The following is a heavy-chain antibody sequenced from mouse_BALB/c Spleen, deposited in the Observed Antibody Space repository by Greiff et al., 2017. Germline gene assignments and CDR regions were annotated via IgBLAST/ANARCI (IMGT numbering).Heavy chain of an antibody. CDR1: GFSLTSYG. CDR2: IWSDGST. CDR3: ARHYYGSSHYAMDY. Sequence: VHLVESGPDLVAPSQSLSITCTVSGFSLTSYGVHWVRQPPGKGLEWLVVIWSDGSTTYNSALKSRLSISKDNSKSQVFLKMNSLQTDDTAMYYCARHYYGSSHYAMDYWGQGTSVTVSS. V-gene: IGHV2-6-2*01. D-gene: IGHD1-1*01. J-gene: IGHJ4*01.